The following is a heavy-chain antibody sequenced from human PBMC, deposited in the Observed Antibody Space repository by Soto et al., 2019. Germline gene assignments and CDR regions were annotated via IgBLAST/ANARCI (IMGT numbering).Heavy chain of an antibody. J-gene: IGHJ4*02. CDR1: GFTFSSYS. CDR3: ARDPDYVMDY. CDR2: ISSSSSTI. Sequence: PGGSLRLSCAASGFTFSSYSMNWVRQAPGKGLEWVSSISSSSSTIYYADSVKGRFTISRGNAKNSLYLQMNSLRAEDTAVYYCARDPDYVMDYWGQGSLVTVSS. D-gene: IGHD3-16*01. V-gene: IGHV3-48*04.